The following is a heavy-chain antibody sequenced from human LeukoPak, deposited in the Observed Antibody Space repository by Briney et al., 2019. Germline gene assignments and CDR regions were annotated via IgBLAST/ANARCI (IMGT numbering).Heavy chain of an antibody. J-gene: IGHJ5*02. V-gene: IGHV1-69*04. D-gene: IGHD3-10*01. Sequence: ASVKVSCKASRGTFSSYAISWVRQAPGQGHEWMGRIIPILGIANYAQKFQGRVTITADKSTSTAYMELSSLRSEDTAVYYCARDGSGSYYEGNWFDPWGQGTLVTVSS. CDR2: IIPILGIA. CDR1: RGTFSSYA. CDR3: ARDGSGSYYEGNWFDP.